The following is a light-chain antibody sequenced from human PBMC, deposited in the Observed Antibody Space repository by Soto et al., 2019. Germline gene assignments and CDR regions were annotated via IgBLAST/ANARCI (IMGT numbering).Light chain of an antibody. CDR3: QQGYDTPIT. CDR1: QSVSSY. CDR2: AAS. Sequence: EIVLTQSPATLSLSPGERATLSCRASQSVSSYLAWYQQKPGQAPKFLIYAASSLQSGVPSRFSGRGSGTDFTLTITNLHPEDFATYFCQQGYDTPITFGQGTRLEIK. V-gene: IGKV3-11*01. J-gene: IGKJ5*01.